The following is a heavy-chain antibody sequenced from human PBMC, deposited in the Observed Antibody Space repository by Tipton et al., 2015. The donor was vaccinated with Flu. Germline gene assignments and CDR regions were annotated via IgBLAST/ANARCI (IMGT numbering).Heavy chain of an antibody. CDR2: IYHSGGT. J-gene: IGHJ4*02. D-gene: IGHD6-13*01. CDR3: ARYIAAAGTFDS. Sequence: TLSLTCTVSGGSISSGGYYWSWIRQLPGEGLEWIGYIYHSGGTYSNPSLESLLTISVDTSKNQFSLKVSSVTAADTAVYYCARYIAAAGTFDSWGQGTLVTVAS. CDR1: GGSISSGGYY. V-gene: IGHV4-31*01.